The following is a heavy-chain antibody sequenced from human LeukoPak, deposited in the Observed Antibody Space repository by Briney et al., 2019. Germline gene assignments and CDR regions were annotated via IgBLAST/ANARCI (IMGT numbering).Heavy chain of an antibody. CDR1: GGSISSGGYY. Sequence: SETLSLTCTVSGGSISSGGYYWSWIREHPGKGLEWVGYIYYSGSTYYNPSLKSRVTISVDTSKNQFSLKLSSVTAADTAVYYCARDRDSSGYLYWGQGTLVTVSS. D-gene: IGHD3-22*01. J-gene: IGHJ4*02. CDR3: ARDRDSSGYLY. V-gene: IGHV4-31*03. CDR2: IYYSGST.